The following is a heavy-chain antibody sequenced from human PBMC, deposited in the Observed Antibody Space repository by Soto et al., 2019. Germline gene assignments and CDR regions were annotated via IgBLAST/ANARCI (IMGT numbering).Heavy chain of an antibody. CDR2: INAGNGNT. V-gene: IGHV1-3*01. CDR1: GYTFTSYA. CDR3: ARDQSCSWYGGSYYYYMDV. D-gene: IGHD6-13*01. J-gene: IGHJ6*03. Sequence: ASVKVSCKASGYTFTSYAMHWVRQAPGQRLEWMGWINAGNGNTKYSQKFQGRVTITRDTSASTAYMELSSLRSEDTAVYYCARDQSCSWYGGSYYYYMDVWGKGTKVTVSS.